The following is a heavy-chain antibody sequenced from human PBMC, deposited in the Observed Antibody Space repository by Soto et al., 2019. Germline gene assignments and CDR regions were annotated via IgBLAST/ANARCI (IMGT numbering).Heavy chain of an antibody. Sequence: PGGSLRLSCAASGFTFSDFWMSWVRQAPGKGLEWVANIKQDGSEKYYVDSVKGRFTISRDNAENSLYLQMNSLRADDTAVYYCAVGSSRTYYYYYLDIWGKGTTVTVSS. CDR2: IKQDGSEK. CDR1: GFTFSDFW. V-gene: IGHV3-7*01. CDR3: AVGSSRTYYYYYLDI. J-gene: IGHJ6*03. D-gene: IGHD6-13*01.